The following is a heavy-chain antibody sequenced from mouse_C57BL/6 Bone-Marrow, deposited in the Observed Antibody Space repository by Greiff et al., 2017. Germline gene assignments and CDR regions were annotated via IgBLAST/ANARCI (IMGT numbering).Heavy chain of an antibody. CDR3: ARDGSSSDY. J-gene: IGHJ2*01. D-gene: IGHD1-1*01. CDR1: GFTFSRYA. V-gene: IGHV5-4*01. CDR2: ISDGGSYT. Sequence: EVKLMESGGGLVKPGGSLKLPCAASGFTFSRYAMSWVRQTPEKRLEWVATISDGGSYTYYPDNVKGRFTISRDNAKHNLFLKMSHLKSENTTMYYCARDGSSSDYWGQGTTLTVSS.